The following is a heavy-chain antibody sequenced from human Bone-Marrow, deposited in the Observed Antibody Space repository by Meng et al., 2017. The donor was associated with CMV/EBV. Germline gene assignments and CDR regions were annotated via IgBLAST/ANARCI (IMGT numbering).Heavy chain of an antibody. V-gene: IGHV4-59*01. D-gene: IGHD3-3*01. CDR3: ARDRVYYDFWSGYSSGMDV. CDR1: GGSISSYY. CDR2: IYYSGST. Sequence: SETPSLTCTVSGGSISSYYWSWLRQPAGKGLEWIGYIYYSGSTHYNPSLKSRVTISVNTSKNQFSLKPSSVTAADTAVYYCARDRVYYDFWSGYSSGMDVWRQGTTVTVSS. J-gene: IGHJ6*02.